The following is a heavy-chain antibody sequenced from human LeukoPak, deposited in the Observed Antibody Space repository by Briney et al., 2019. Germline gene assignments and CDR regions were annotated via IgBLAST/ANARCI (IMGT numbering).Heavy chain of an antibody. D-gene: IGHD1-14*01. CDR3: ARIPAIQDAFDI. J-gene: IGHJ3*02. V-gene: IGHV4-59*01. Sequence: SETLSLTCTVSGGSISSYYWSWIRQPPGKGLEWIGYIYYSGSTNYNPSLKSRVTISVDTSKNQFSLRLSSVTAADTAVYYCARIPAIQDAFDIWGQGTMVTVSS. CDR2: IYYSGST. CDR1: GGSISSYY.